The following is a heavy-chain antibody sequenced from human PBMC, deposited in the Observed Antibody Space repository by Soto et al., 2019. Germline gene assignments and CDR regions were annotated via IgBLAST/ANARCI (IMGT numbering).Heavy chain of an antibody. V-gene: IGHV1-18*01. D-gene: IGHD1-1*01. J-gene: IGHJ4*02. CDR3: ARRTLGSSIGIGDY. Sequence: QVQLVQSGGEVKKPGASLKVSCKASGYDFFNYGISWVRQAPGQGLEWMGCIAGDDGNTDYAQDLLGRVTMTTDTATNPADMELRGLTSDDTAIYYCARRTLGSSIGIGDYWGQGVLVTVSS. CDR1: GYDFFNYG. CDR2: IAGDDGNT.